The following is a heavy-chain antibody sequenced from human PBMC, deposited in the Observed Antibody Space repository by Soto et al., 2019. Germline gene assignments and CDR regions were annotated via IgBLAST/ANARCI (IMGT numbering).Heavy chain of an antibody. CDR2: IIPILGIT. J-gene: IGHJ6*02. Sequence: QVQLVQSGAEVKKPESSVKVSCKASGGTFSSYTISWVRQAPGQGLEWMGRIIPILGITNYAQKFQGRVTITADKWTRTAYMELSSLRSEDTAVYYCAIAVAGTHGMDVWGQGTTVTVSS. V-gene: IGHV1-69*02. D-gene: IGHD6-19*01. CDR1: GGTFSSYT. CDR3: AIAVAGTHGMDV.